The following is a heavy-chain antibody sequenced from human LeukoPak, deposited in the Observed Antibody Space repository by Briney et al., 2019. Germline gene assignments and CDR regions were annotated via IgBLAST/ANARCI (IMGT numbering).Heavy chain of an antibody. CDR1: GFTFSSYS. CDR2: ISYDGSNK. D-gene: IGHD2-2*01. Sequence: GGSLRLSCAASGFTFSSYSRHWVRQAPGKGLEWVAVISYDGSNKYYADSVKGRYTISRDSSKHTLYLQMNSLRAEDTAVYYCATDRCSSTSCPYYYSYYYMDVWGTRTTVT. J-gene: IGHJ6*03. CDR3: ATDRCSSTSCPYYYSYYYMDV. V-gene: IGHV3-30*01.